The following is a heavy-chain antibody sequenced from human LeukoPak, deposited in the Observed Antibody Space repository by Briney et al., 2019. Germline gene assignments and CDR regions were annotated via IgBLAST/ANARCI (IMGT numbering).Heavy chain of an antibody. J-gene: IGHJ4*02. Sequence: GGSLRLSCAASGFTFSSYGMHWVRQAPGKGLEWVAFIRYDGSNKYYAGSVKGRFTISRDNSKNTLYLQMNSLRAEDTAVYYCARSIAVARFPDYWGQGTLVTVSS. D-gene: IGHD6-19*01. V-gene: IGHV3-30*02. CDR1: GFTFSSYG. CDR3: ARSIAVARFPDY. CDR2: IRYDGSNK.